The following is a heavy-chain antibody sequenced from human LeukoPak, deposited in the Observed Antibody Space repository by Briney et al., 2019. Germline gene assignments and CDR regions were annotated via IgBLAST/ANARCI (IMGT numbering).Heavy chain of an antibody. CDR3: ARAGGYCSSTSCQNWFDP. Sequence: PSETLSLTCTVSGGSISSGDYYWSWIRQPPGKGLEWIGYIYYSGSTYYNPSLKSRVTISVDTSKNQFSLKLSSVTAADTAVYYCARAGGYCSSTSCQNWFDPWGQGTLVTVSS. J-gene: IGHJ5*02. D-gene: IGHD2-2*01. V-gene: IGHV4-30-4*08. CDR1: GGSISSGDYY. CDR2: IYYSGST.